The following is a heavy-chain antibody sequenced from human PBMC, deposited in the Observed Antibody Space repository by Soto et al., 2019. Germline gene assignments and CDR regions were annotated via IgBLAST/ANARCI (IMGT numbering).Heavy chain of an antibody. V-gene: IGHV4-31*03. CDR2: IYYSGST. CDR3: ARGPYYYDSSGSQYFDY. J-gene: IGHJ4*02. CDR1: GGSISSGGYY. D-gene: IGHD3-22*01. Sequence: SGTLSLTCTVPGGSISSGGYYWSWIRQHPGKGLEWIGYIYYSGSTYYNPSLKSRVTISVDTSKNQFSLKLSSVTAADTAVYYCARGPYYYDSSGSQYFDYWGQGILVTVSS.